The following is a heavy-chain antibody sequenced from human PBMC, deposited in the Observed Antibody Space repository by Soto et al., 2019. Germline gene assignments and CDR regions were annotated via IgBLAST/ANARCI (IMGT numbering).Heavy chain of an antibody. V-gene: IGHV3-30*18. CDR3: AKGNILTGYYGYYFDY. J-gene: IGHJ4*02. CDR2: ISYDGSNK. D-gene: IGHD3-9*01. CDR1: GFTFSSYG. Sequence: GGSLRLSCAASGFTFSSYGMHWVRQAPGKGLEWVAVISYDGSNKYYAGSVKGRFTISSDNSKNTLYLQMNSLRAEDTAVYYCAKGNILTGYYGYYFDYWGQGTLVTV.